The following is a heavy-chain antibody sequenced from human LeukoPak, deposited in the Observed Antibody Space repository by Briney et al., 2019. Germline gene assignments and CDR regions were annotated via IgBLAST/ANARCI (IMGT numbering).Heavy chain of an antibody. Sequence: SETLSLTCAVYGGSFSGYYWSWIRQPPGKGLEWIGEINHSGSTNYNPSLKSRVTISVDTSENQFSLKLSSVTAADTAVYYCARKDDYGDYYYFDYWGQGTLVTVSS. CDR2: INHSGST. J-gene: IGHJ4*02. CDR1: GGSFSGYY. CDR3: ARKDDYGDYYYFDY. D-gene: IGHD4-17*01. V-gene: IGHV4-34*01.